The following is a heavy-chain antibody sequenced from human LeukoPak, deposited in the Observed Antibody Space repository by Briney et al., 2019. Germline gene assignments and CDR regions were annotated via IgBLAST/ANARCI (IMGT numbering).Heavy chain of an antibody. Sequence: SETLSLTCTVSGGSISSGDYYWSWIRQPPGKGLEWIGYIYYSGSTYYNPSLKSRVTISVDTSKNQFSLKLSSVTAADTAVYYCARYCSGGSCYSQWFDPWGQGTLVTVSS. D-gene: IGHD2-15*01. V-gene: IGHV4-30-4*08. J-gene: IGHJ5*02. CDR1: GGSISSGDYY. CDR2: IYYSGST. CDR3: ARYCSGGSCYSQWFDP.